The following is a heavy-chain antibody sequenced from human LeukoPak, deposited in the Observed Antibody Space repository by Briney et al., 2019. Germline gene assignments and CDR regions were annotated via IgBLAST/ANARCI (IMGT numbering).Heavy chain of an antibody. J-gene: IGHJ3*02. D-gene: IGHD1-26*01. CDR1: GGSISSYY. Sequence: SETLSLTCTVSGGSISSYYWSWIRQPPRKGLEWIGYIYYSGSTNYNPSLKSRVTISVDTSKNQFSLKLSSVTAADTAVYYCARSQYYRAFDIWGQGTMVTVSS. CDR3: ARSQYYRAFDI. V-gene: IGHV4-59*01. CDR2: IYYSGST.